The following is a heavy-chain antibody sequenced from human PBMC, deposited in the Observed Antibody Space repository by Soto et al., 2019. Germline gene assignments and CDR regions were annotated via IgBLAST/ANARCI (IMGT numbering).Heavy chain of an antibody. Sequence: QVQLVESGGGVVQPGRSLRLSCAASGFTFSSYAMHWVRQAPGKGLEWVAVISYDGSNKYYADSVKGRFTISRDNSKNTLYLQMNSLRAEDTAMYYCARERPPLIAAAGTARRVSWFDPWGQGTLVTVSS. J-gene: IGHJ5*02. V-gene: IGHV3-30-3*01. CDR2: ISYDGSNK. D-gene: IGHD6-13*01. CDR3: ARERPPLIAAAGTARRVSWFDP. CDR1: GFTFSSYA.